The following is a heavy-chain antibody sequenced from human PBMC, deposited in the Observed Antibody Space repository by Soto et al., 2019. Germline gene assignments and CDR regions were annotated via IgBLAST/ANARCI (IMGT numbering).Heavy chain of an antibody. Sequence: EVQLVESGGGLVKPGGSLRLSCAASGFTFSSYSMKWVRQAPGKGLEWVSSISSSSSYIYYADSVKGRFTISRDNAKNSLYLQMNSLRAEDTAVYYCARGTYYYDSSVYYSLWGQGTLVTVSS. J-gene: IGHJ4*02. CDR3: ARGTYYYDSSVYYSL. CDR1: GFTFSSYS. D-gene: IGHD3-22*01. CDR2: ISSSSSYI. V-gene: IGHV3-21*01.